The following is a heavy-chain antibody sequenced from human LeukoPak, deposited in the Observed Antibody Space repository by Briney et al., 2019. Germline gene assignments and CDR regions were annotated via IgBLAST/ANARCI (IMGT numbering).Heavy chain of an antibody. D-gene: IGHD2-2*01. CDR3: ARGYCSSTSCYGIVEY. Sequence: KPSETLSLTCTVSGGSISSTSYYWGWVRQPPGKGLEWIGSIYYSGSTYYNPSLKSRMTISVDTSKNQFTLKLSSVTAADTAVYYCARGYCSSTSCYGIVEYWGQGTLVTVSS. J-gene: IGHJ4*02. CDR2: IYYSGST. CDR1: GGSISSTSYY. V-gene: IGHV4-39*01.